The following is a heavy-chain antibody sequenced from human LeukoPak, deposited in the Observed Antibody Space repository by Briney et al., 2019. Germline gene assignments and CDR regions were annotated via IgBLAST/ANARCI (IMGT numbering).Heavy chain of an antibody. CDR3: VRNKYGGIIDYMDV. Sequence: PGRSLRLSCTVSGFIFEDYAMHWVRQGPRKGLEWISVINWNGASTDYADSVNGRLTISSDNAKNSLYLQLTNLRADDTALYYCVRNKYGGIIDYMDVWGKGPPVPVSS. J-gene: IGHJ6*03. CDR1: GFIFEDYA. D-gene: IGHD3-10*01. CDR2: INWNGAST. V-gene: IGHV3-20*04.